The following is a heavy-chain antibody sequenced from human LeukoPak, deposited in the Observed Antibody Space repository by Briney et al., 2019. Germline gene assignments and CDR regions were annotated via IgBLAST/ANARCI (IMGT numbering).Heavy chain of an antibody. Sequence: GESLQISCKGSGYSFSNYWINWVRQMPGKGLEWMGRIDPDDSHTVYNPSFQGHVTISADNSITTAYLQWSTLKASDTAIYYCARHHRSSSPADYWGQGTLVTVSS. CDR2: IDPDDSHT. CDR1: GYSFSNYW. D-gene: IGHD6-6*01. J-gene: IGHJ4*02. V-gene: IGHV5-10-1*01. CDR3: ARHHRSSSPADY.